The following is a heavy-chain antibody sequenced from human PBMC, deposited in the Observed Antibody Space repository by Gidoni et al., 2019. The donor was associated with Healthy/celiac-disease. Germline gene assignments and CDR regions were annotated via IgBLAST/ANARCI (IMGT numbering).Heavy chain of an antibody. CDR2: IKQDGSEK. Sequence: EVQLVESGGGLVQPGGSLRLSCAASGFTFSSYWMSWVRQAPGKGMEWVANIKQDGSEKYYVDSVKGRFTISRDNAKNSLYLQMNSLRAEDTAVYYCARGAVGYCSGGSCYHLNYYYYYGMDVWGQGTTVTVSS. V-gene: IGHV3-7*01. CDR1: GFTFSSYW. J-gene: IGHJ6*02. D-gene: IGHD2-15*01. CDR3: ARGAVGYCSGGSCYHLNYYYYYGMDV.